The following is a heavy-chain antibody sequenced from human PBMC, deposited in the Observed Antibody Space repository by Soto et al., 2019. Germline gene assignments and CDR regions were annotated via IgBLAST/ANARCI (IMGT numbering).Heavy chain of an antibody. Sequence: GASLKISCEGSGYRFASHWIGWVRQKPGRGLEWMGIIYPSDSDTRYSPSFQGQVTISADKSITTAYVQWSSLKASDTAMYYCARLRADCSGDTCYSYYFDYWGQGTLVTVSS. V-gene: IGHV5-51*01. CDR3: ARLRADCSGDTCYSYYFDY. J-gene: IGHJ4*02. CDR2: IYPSDSDT. D-gene: IGHD2-15*01. CDR1: GYRFASHW.